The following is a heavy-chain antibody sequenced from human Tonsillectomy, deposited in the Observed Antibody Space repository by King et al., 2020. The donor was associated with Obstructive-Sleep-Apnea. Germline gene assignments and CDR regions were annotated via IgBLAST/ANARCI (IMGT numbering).Heavy chain of an antibody. V-gene: IGHV3-30*04. CDR1: GFTFSSYA. J-gene: IGHJ4*02. Sequence: VQLVESGGGVVQPGRSLRLSCAASGFTFSSYAMHWDRQAPGKGLEWVAGISYDGSNKYYTDSVKGRFSISRDNSKNTLYLQMNSLRPEDTAMYYCARDFTMIMFGGVIVDWGQGTLVTVSS. CDR2: ISYDGSNK. CDR3: ARDFTMIMFGGVIVD. D-gene: IGHD3-16*02.